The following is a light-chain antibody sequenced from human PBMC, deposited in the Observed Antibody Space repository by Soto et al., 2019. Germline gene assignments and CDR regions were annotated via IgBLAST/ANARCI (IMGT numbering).Light chain of an antibody. V-gene: IGLV1-47*01. Sequence: QSVLTLPPSASGTPGQKVTISCSGSSSNIGDNYVYWHQQLPGTAPKLLIYRNNQRPSGVPDRFSGSKSGTSASLAISGLRSEDEADYYCAAWDDSLSGYVFGPGTKLTVL. CDR3: AAWDDSLSGYV. J-gene: IGLJ1*01. CDR1: SSNIGDNY. CDR2: RNN.